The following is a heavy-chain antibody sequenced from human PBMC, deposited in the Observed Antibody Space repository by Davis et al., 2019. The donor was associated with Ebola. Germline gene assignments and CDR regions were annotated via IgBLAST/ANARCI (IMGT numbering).Heavy chain of an antibody. D-gene: IGHD5-24*01. J-gene: IGHJ4*02. Sequence: GESLKISCAASGFTFSSYSMNWVRQAPGKGLGWVANIKQDGSEKYYVDSVKGRFTISRDNAKNSLYQQMNSLRAEDTAVYYCARDRREMATIDAFDYWGQGTLVTVSS. CDR1: GFTFSSYS. CDR3: ARDRREMATIDAFDY. CDR2: IKQDGSEK. V-gene: IGHV3-7*01.